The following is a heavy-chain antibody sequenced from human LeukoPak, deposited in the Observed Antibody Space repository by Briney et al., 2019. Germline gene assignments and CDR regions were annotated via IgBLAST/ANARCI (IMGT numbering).Heavy chain of an antibody. D-gene: IGHD3-22*01. CDR2: IHKDGRVM. CDR3: ASSHDSSGND. Sequence: GGSLRLSCAASGFSFGTYWMAWVRQAPGKGLEWVGNIHKDGRVMFYAASVKGRFTISRDNAKNSLYLDMNGLRDEDTAIYYCASSHDSSGNDWGQGTLVTVSS. J-gene: IGHJ4*02. CDR1: GFSFGTYW. V-gene: IGHV3-7*03.